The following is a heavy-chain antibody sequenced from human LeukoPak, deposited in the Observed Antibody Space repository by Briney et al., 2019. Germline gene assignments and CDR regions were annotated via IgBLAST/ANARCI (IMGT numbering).Heavy chain of an antibody. CDR3: ARSAWASSSWDRAEYFQH. Sequence: SVTLSLTCAVYGGSFSGYYWSWIRQPPGKGLEWIGEINHSGSTNYNPSLKSRVTISVDTSKNQFSLKLSSVTAADTAVYYCARSAWASSSWDRAEYFQHWGQGTLVTVSS. J-gene: IGHJ1*01. CDR1: GGSFSGYY. CDR2: INHSGST. D-gene: IGHD6-13*01. V-gene: IGHV4-34*01.